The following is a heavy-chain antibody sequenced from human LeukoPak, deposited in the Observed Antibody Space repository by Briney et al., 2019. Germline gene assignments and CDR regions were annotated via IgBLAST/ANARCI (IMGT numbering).Heavy chain of an antibody. J-gene: IGHJ5*02. CDR2: IYYSGST. D-gene: IGHD1-26*01. CDR3: ARGVLIPSPRGSYPWLDP. Sequence: PSETLSLTCTVSGGSISSYSWSWIRQPPGKGLEWIGYIYYSGSTNYNPSLKSRVTISVDTSKNQFSLKLSSVTAADTAVYYCARGVLIPSPRGSYPWLDPWGQGTLVTVSS. V-gene: IGHV4-59*01. CDR1: GGSISSYS.